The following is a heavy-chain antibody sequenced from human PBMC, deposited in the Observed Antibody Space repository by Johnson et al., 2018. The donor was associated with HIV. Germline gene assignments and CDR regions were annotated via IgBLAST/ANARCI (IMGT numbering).Heavy chain of an antibody. CDR2: IYSGGST. V-gene: IGHV3-11*01. CDR3: ARDSGIAVASGAFDI. D-gene: IGHD6-19*01. CDR1: RLTLSDSY. Sequence: QVQLVESGGGLVKPGGSLRLSCVASRLTLSDSYMSWIRQAPGKGLEWVSVIYSGGSTYYADSVKGRFTISRDNAKNSLYLQMHSLRTEDTALYYCARDSGIAVASGAFDIWGQGTMVTVSS. J-gene: IGHJ3*02.